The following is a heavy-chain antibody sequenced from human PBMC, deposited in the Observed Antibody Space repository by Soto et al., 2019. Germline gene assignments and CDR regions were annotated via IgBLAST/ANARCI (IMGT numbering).Heavy chain of an antibody. D-gene: IGHD6-13*01. Sequence: SETLSLTCTVSGGSISSGGYYWSWIRQHPGKGLEWIGYIYYSGSTYYNPSLKSRVTISVDTSKNQFSLKLSSVTAADTAVYYCAKKRIVAGGDFDYWGQGTLVTVSS. CDR1: GGSISSGGYY. CDR2: IYYSGST. V-gene: IGHV4-31*03. CDR3: AKKRIVAGGDFDY. J-gene: IGHJ4*02.